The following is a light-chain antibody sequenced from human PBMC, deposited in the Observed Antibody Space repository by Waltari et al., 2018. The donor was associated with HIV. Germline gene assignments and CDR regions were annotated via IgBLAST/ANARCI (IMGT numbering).Light chain of an antibody. J-gene: IGLJ3*02. Sequence: QSTLTQPPSASGAPGQWVTISCTGSIANIGAGHDVQWFQQVPGTAPKLLIYNNNDRPSGVPDRFSGSKSGTSASLAITGLQAEDESDYYCQSYDNSLNGWVFGGGTKLTVL. CDR2: NNN. V-gene: IGLV1-40*01. CDR3: QSYDNSLNGWV. CDR1: IANIGAGHD.